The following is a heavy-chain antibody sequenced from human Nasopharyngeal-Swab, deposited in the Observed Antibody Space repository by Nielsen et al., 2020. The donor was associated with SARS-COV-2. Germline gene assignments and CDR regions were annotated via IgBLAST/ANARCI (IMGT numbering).Heavy chain of an antibody. J-gene: IGHJ6*02. V-gene: IGHV1-24*01. CDR3: ARTATGNYYYYYGMDV. CDR1: GYTLTELS. Sequence: ASVKVSCKVSGYTLTELSMHWVRQAPGKGLEWMGGFDPEDGETIYAQKFQGRVTMTRNTSISTAYMELSSLRSEDTAVYYCARTATGNYYYYYGMDVWGQGTTVTVSS. D-gene: IGHD5-12*01. CDR2: FDPEDGET.